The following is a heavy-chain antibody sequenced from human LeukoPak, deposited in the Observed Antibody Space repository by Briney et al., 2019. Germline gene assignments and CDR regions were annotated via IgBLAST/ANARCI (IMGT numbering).Heavy chain of an antibody. CDR1: GGSISSGGYY. D-gene: IGHD6-19*01. V-gene: IGHV4-31*03. J-gene: IGHJ4*02. Sequence: SETLSLTCTVSGGSISSGGYYWSWIRQYPGKGLEWIGYIYYSGSTYYNPSLKSRVTISVDTSKNQFSLKLSSVTAADTAVYYCARGYSGWYGWDYFDYWGQGTLVTVSS. CDR3: ARGYSGWYGWDYFDY. CDR2: IYYSGST.